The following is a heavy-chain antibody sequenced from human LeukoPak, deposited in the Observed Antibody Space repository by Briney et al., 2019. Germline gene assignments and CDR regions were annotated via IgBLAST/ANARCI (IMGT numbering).Heavy chain of an antibody. Sequence: PGGSLRLSCAASGFTFSSYGMNWVRQAPGKGPEWVSYISSSGSTIYYADSVKGRFTISRDNAKNSLYLQMNSLRAEDTAVYYCARDCGGGSCYGPYDAFDIWGQGTMVTVSS. V-gene: IGHV3-48*03. J-gene: IGHJ3*02. CDR2: ISSSGSTI. CDR3: ARDCGGGSCYGPYDAFDI. D-gene: IGHD2-15*01. CDR1: GFTFSSYG.